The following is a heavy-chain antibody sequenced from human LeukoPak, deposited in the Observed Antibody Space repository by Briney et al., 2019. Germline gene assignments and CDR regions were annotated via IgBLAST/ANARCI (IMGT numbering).Heavy chain of an antibody. D-gene: IGHD4-23*01. J-gene: IGHJ4*02. V-gene: IGHV1-58*01. CDR2: IVVGSGNT. Sequence: SVKVSCKASGFTFTSSAVQWVRQARGQRLEWIGWIVVGSGNTNYAQKFQERVTITRDTSTSTAYMELSSLRSEDTAVYYCAACGHYGGNSHYFDYWGQGTLVTVSS. CDR3: AACGHYGGNSHYFDY. CDR1: GFTFTSSA.